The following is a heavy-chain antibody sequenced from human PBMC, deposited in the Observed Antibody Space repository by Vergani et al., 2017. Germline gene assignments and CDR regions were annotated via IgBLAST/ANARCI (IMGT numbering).Heavy chain of an antibody. CDR1: GFTFSSYD. CDR2: IWYDGSNK. J-gene: IGHJ4*02. V-gene: IGHV3-33*01. CDR3: ARDGHDYSNYAPGLGY. D-gene: IGHD4-11*01. Sequence: QVQLVESGGGVVQPGRSLRLSCAASGFTFSSYDMHWVRQAPGKGLEWVAVIWYDGSNKYYADSVKGRFTISRDNSKNTLYLQMNSLRAEDTAVYYCARDGHDYSNYAPGLGYWGQGTLVTVSS.